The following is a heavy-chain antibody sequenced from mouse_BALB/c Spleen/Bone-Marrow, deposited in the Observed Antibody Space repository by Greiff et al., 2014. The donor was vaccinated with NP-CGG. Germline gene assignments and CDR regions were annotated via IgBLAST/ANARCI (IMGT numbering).Heavy chain of an antibody. CDR2: ISYDGSN. CDR3: ARGGYDGRGFAY. Sequence: VQLQQSGPGLVKPSQSLSLTCSVTGYSITSGYCWNWIRQFPGNKLEWMGYISYDGSNNYNPSLKNRISITRDTSKNQFFLKLNSVTTEDTATYYCARGGYDGRGFAYWGQGTLVTVSA. CDR1: GYSITSGYC. J-gene: IGHJ3*01. D-gene: IGHD2-14*01. V-gene: IGHV3-6*02.